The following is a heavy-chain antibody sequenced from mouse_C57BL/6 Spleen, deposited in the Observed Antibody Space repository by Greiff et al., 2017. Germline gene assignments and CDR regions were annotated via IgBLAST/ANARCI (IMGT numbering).Heavy chain of an antibody. J-gene: IGHJ2*01. D-gene: IGHD4-1*01. CDR1: GYAFSDSC. CDR2: IYPGDGDT. CDR3: ARSWDAYSFDY. V-gene: IGHV1-82*01. Sequence: QVQLKESGPELVKPGASVKISCTASGYAFSDSCMHWVKQRPGKGLEWIGRIYPGDGDTNYNGKFKGKATLTADKSSNTAYMQLRSLTSEDSAVDFYARSWDAYSFDYWGQGTTLTVSA.